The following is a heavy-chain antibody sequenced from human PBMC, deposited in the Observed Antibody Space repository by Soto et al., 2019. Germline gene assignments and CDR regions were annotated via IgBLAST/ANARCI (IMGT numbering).Heavy chain of an antibody. J-gene: IGHJ4*02. CDR1: GFTFSSYG. D-gene: IGHD1-26*01. V-gene: IGHV3-33*01. Sequence: QVQLVESGGGVVQPGRSLRLSCAASGFTFSSYGMHWVRQAPGKGLEWVAVIWYDGSNKYYADSVKGRFTISRDNSKNTLYLQMNRLRAEDTAVYYCARGDPGSYFRSFDYWGQGTLVTVSS. CDR2: IWYDGSNK. CDR3: ARGDPGSYFRSFDY.